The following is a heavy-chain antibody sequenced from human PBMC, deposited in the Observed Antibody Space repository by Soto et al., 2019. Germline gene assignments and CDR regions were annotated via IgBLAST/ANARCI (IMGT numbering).Heavy chain of an antibody. V-gene: IGHV1-18*04. CDR2: ISAYNGNT. J-gene: IGHJ4*02. D-gene: IGHD6-13*01. CDR1: GYTFTSYG. Sequence: GASVKVSCKASGYTFTSYGISWVRQAPGQGLEWMGWISAYNGNTNYAQKLQGRVTMTTDTSTSTAYMELRSLRSDDTAVYYCARVSSSWYRLDYFDYWGQGTLVTVSS. CDR3: ARVSSSWYRLDYFDY.